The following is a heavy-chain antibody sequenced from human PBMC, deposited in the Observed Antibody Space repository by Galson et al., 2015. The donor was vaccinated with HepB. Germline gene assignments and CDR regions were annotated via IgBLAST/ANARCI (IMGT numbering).Heavy chain of an antibody. J-gene: IGHJ5*02. CDR3: ARANDLYDSSGYYAGDWFDP. Sequence: CAISGDSVSSNSAAWNWIRQSPSRGLEWLGRTYYRSKWYNDYAGSVKSRIIINSDTSKNQISLQLISVTPEDTAVYYCARANDLYDSSGYYAGDWFDPWGQGTLVTVSS. CDR2: TYYRSKWYN. D-gene: IGHD3-22*01. V-gene: IGHV6-1*01. CDR1: GDSVSSNSAA.